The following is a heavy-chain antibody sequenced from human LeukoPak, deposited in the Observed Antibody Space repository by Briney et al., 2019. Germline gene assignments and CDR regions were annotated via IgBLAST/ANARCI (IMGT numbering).Heavy chain of an antibody. J-gene: IGHJ5*02. CDR3: AKNYDSSGYYSPGFDP. V-gene: IGHV3-30*18. Sequence: GGSLRLSCPPPGFTFISYGMHWVRQAPGKGLEWLAVISYDGSNKYYADSVKGRFTISRDNSKNTLYLQMNSLRAEDTAVYYCAKNYDSSGYYSPGFDPWGQGTLVTVSS. D-gene: IGHD3-22*01. CDR2: ISYDGSNK. CDR1: GFTFISYG.